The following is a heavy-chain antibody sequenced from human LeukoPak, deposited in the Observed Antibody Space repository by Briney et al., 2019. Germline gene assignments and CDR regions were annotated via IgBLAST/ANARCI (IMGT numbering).Heavy chain of an antibody. Sequence: PSETLSLTCTVSGDSVNNYHWSWIRQPPGKGLEWIGYIYYNGITNYNPSLKSRVTISVDTSKNQFSLKLTSVTAADTAVYYCARGATTTSRRFDPWGQGTLVTVSS. CDR1: GDSVNNYH. CDR2: IYYNGIT. V-gene: IGHV4-59*02. D-gene: IGHD4-17*01. CDR3: ARGATTTSRRFDP. J-gene: IGHJ5*02.